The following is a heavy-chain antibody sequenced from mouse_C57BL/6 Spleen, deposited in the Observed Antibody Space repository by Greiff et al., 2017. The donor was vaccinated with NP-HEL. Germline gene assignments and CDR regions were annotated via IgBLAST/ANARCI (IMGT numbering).Heavy chain of an antibody. V-gene: IGHV1-50*01. CDR3: ARRLWPTGGFAY. Sequence: VQLQQPGAELVKPGASVKLSCKASGYTFTSYWMQWVKQRPGQGLEWIGEIDPSDSYTNYNQKFKGKATLTVDTSSSTAYMQLSSLTSEDSAVYYCARRLWPTGGFAYWGQGTLVTVSA. D-gene: IGHD4-1*02. CDR2: IDPSDSYT. CDR1: GYTFTSYW. J-gene: IGHJ3*01.